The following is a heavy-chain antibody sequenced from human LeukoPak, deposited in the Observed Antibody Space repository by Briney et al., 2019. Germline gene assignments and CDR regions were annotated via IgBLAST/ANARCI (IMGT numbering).Heavy chain of an antibody. D-gene: IGHD3-9*01. J-gene: IGHJ5*01. CDR1: GYTLTELS. V-gene: IGHV1-24*01. Sequence: GASVKVSCKVSGYTLTELSMHWVRQAPGKGLEWMGGFDPEDGETIYAQKFQGRVTMTEDTSTDTAYMELSSLRPEDTAVYYCATDFPNYDILTGYYSWGXGTLVTVSS. CDR2: FDPEDGET. CDR3: ATDFPNYDILTGYYS.